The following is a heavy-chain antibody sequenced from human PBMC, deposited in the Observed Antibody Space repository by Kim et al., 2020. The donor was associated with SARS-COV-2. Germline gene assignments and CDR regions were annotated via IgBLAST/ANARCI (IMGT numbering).Heavy chain of an antibody. D-gene: IGHD4-17*01. CDR3: ARDQDYGGNRTPDD. Sequence: GGSLRLSCAASGFTFSSYGMHWVRQAPGKGLEWVAVISYDGSNKYYADSVKGRFTISRDNSKNTLYLQMNSLRAEDTAVYYCARDQDYGGNRTPDDWGQGTLVTVSS. CDR2: ISYDGSNK. J-gene: IGHJ4*02. V-gene: IGHV3-33*05. CDR1: GFTFSSYG.